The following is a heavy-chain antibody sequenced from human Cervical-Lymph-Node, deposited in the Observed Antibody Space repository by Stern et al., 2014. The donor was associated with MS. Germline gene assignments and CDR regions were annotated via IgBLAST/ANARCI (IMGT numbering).Heavy chain of an antibody. J-gene: IGHJ3*02. CDR3: ARLEGGYYYDSSFSFDI. V-gene: IGHV5-51*01. D-gene: IGHD3-22*01. CDR2: IYPGDSDT. Sequence: EVQLVESGAEVKKPGESLKISCKGSAYSFSSYWIGWVRQMPGKGLEWMGIIYPGDSDTKYSPSFEGQLTISADKSTSTAYLQWSSLKPSDTATYYCARLEGGYYYDSSFSFDIWGQGTVVTVSS. CDR1: AYSFSSYW.